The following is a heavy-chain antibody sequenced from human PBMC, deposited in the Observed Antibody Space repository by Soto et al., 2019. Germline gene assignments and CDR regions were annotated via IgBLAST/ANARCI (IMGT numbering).Heavy chain of an antibody. D-gene: IGHD2-8*01. V-gene: IGHV1-18*01. CDR2: ISTYNGNT. Sequence: QVQLVQSGAEVKKPGASVKVSCKASGYTFTTYDISWVRQAPGQGLEWMGRISTYNGNTNHQQSLQGRLTMTTDTPTTTAYIELRSLRSDDTAVYYCARDPYHVLMVNAPNLYGMDVWGQGTTVTVSS. CDR3: ARDPYHVLMVNAPNLYGMDV. CDR1: GYTFTTYD. J-gene: IGHJ6*02.